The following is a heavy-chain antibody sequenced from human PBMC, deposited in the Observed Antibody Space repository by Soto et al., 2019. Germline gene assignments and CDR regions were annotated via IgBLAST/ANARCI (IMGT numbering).Heavy chain of an antibody. D-gene: IGHD6-19*01. V-gene: IGHV6-1*01. CDR2: TYYRSKWYN. CDR3: ARDKGSGWYGGYYFDY. Sequence: SQTLSLTCAISGDSVSSNSAAWNWIRQSPSRGLEWLGRTYYRSKWYNDYAVSVKSRITINPDTSKNQFSLQLNSVTPEDTAVYYCARDKGSGWYGGYYFDYWGQGTLVTVSS. CDR1: GDSVSSNSAA. J-gene: IGHJ4*02.